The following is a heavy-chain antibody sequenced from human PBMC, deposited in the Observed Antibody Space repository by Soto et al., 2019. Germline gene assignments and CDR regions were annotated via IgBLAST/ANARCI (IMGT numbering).Heavy chain of an antibody. CDR1: GGTFSSYA. Sequence: QVQLVQSGAEVKKPGSSVKVSCKASGGTFSSYAISWVRQAPGQGLEWMGGIIPIFGTANYAQKFQGIVTITADESTSTAYMDLSSLRAEDTAVYYCARVRPRLGGYCSSTSCYDYFDYWGQGTLFTVSS. CDR3: ARVRPRLGGYCSSTSCYDYFDY. V-gene: IGHV1-69*01. J-gene: IGHJ4*02. D-gene: IGHD2-2*03. CDR2: IIPIFGTA.